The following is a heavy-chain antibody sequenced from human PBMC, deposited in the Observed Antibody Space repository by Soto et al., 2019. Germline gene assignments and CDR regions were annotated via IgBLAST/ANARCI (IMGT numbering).Heavy chain of an antibody. CDR2: LYSGGFT. CDR3: AGDRVVLPPGMSVPAFDI. V-gene: IGHV3-53*02. D-gene: IGHD1-20*01. Sequence: EVHLVETGGGLVHPGASLRLSCAASGFSVSTNYMSWVRQAPGKGLEWISLLYSGGFTYYADSVRGRFTISRDDSKNTLYLQMSSLSAEDTAVYYCAGDRVVLPPGMSVPAFDIWGQGTTVTVSS. J-gene: IGHJ3*02. CDR1: GFSVSTNY.